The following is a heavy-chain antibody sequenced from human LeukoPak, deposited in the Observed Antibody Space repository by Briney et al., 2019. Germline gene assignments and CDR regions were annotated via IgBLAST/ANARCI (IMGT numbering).Heavy chain of an antibody. J-gene: IGHJ6*03. CDR3: ARHSTVTSYYYYYMDV. CDR2: INHSGST. D-gene: IGHD4-11*01. Sequence: SETLSLTCAVYGGSFSGYYWSWIRQPPGKGLEWIGEINHSGSTNYNPSLKSRVTISVDTSKNQFSLKLSSVTAADTAVYYCARHSTVTSYYYYYMDVWGKGTTVTVSS. V-gene: IGHV4-34*01. CDR1: GGSFSGYY.